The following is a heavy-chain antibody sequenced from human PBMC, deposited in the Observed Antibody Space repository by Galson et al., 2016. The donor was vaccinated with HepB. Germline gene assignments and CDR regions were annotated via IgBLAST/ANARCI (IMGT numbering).Heavy chain of an antibody. CDR2: INHSGRT. J-gene: IGHJ3*01. D-gene: IGHD3-9*01. CDR1: GGSLTGYY. Sequence: SETLSLTCNVSGGSLTGYYWSWIRQPPGKGLEWIGEINHSGRTNYNPSLKSRVIMSLETSRNQFSLKLTSVTAADTAVYYCARPFYDFLTGYSPDAFGVWGQGTKVIVSS. V-gene: IGHV4-34*01. CDR3: ARPFYDFLTGYSPDAFGV.